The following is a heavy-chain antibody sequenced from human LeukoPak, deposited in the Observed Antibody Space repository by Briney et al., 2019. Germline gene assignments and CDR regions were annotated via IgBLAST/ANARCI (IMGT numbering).Heavy chain of an antibody. D-gene: IGHD6-13*01. J-gene: IGHJ4*02. CDR2: ISWNSGSI. V-gene: IGHV3-9*01. CDR1: GFTFSSYA. CDR3: AKARGSSWYRLFDY. Sequence: GGSLRLSCAASGFTFSSYAMHWVRQAPGKGLEWVSGISWNSGSIGYADSVKGRFTISRDNAKNSLYLQMNSLRAEDTALYYCAKARGSSWYRLFDYWGQGTLVTVSS.